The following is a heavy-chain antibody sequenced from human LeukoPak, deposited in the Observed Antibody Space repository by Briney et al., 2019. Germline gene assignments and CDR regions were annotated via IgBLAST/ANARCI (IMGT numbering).Heavy chain of an antibody. CDR1: GFTFDDYA. CDR2: ISGDGGST. CDR3: ARKHLESSSWYLPFDY. V-gene: IGHV3-43*02. D-gene: IGHD6-13*01. J-gene: IGHJ4*02. Sequence: GGSLRLSCAASGFTFDDYAMHWVRQAPGKGLEWVSLISGDGGSTYYADSVKGRFTISRDNSKNSLYLQMNSLRTEGTALYYCARKHLESSSWYLPFDYWGQGTLVTVSS.